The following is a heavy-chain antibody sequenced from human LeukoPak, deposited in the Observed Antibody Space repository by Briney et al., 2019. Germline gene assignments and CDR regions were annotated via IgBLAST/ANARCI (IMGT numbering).Heavy chain of an antibody. V-gene: IGHV3-11*04. Sequence: TGGSLRLSCAASGFSFSDYYMSWIRQAPGKGLEWVSYISSSGSTIYYADSVKGRFTISRDNAKNSLYLQMNSLRAEDTAVYYCARDHRSYDFWSGSYYYMDVWGKGTTVTVSS. CDR3: ARDHRSYDFWSGSYYYMDV. CDR1: GFSFSDYY. J-gene: IGHJ6*03. CDR2: ISSSGSTI. D-gene: IGHD3-3*01.